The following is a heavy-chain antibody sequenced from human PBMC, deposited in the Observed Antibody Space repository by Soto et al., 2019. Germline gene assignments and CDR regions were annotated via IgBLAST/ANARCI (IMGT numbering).Heavy chain of an antibody. CDR1: GFTFSSYA. V-gene: IGHV3-23*01. Sequence: GGSLRLSCTASGFTFSSYAMSWVRQPPGKGLEWVSGISGSGSSTYYADSVKGRFTISRDNAKNTLYLQMNSLRAEDTAVYYCARDYPLYSSRPSSFDPWGQGTLVTVSS. J-gene: IGHJ5*02. CDR3: ARDYPLYSSRPSSFDP. D-gene: IGHD6-13*01. CDR2: ISGSGSST.